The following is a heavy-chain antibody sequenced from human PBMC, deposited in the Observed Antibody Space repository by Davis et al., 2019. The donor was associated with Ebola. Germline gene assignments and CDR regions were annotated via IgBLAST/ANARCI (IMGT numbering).Heavy chain of an antibody. Sequence: AASVKVSCKASGCTFISYAINWVRQAPGQGLEWMGRIIPILGIANYAQKLQGRVTMTTDTSTSTAYMELRSLRSDDTAVYYCARAITMIVAGWFDPWGQGTLVTVSS. CDR3: ARAITMIVAGWFDP. CDR2: IIPILGIA. CDR1: GCTFISYA. D-gene: IGHD3-22*01. V-gene: IGHV1-69*04. J-gene: IGHJ5*02.